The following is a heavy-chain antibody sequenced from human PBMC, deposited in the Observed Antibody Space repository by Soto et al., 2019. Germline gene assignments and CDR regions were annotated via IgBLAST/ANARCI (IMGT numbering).Heavy chain of an antibody. CDR1: GVSVSSGSYY. Sequence: HVQLQESGPGLVKPSETRSLTCTVSGVSVSSGSYYWSWIRQPPGKGREWIGYTYYSGSSNYNPSLKSRFTISRDTSKSQCALKLSSVTAADTAVYYCARVSVVPAAIRYAFDIWCQGTMVTVSS. J-gene: IGHJ3*02. D-gene: IGHD2-2*02. V-gene: IGHV4-61*01. CDR2: TYYSGSS. CDR3: ARVSVVPAAIRYAFDI.